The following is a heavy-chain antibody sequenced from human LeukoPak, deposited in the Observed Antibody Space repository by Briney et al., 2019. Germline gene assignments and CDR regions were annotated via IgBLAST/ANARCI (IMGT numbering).Heavy chain of an antibody. Sequence: PSETLSLTCAVYGGSFSGYYWSWIRQPPGKGLEWIGEINYSGYTNYNPSLKSRVSISVDTSKNQVSLKVSPVTAADTAVYYCARLYDIVAFYFDYWAQGTLVTVSS. V-gene: IGHV4-34*01. D-gene: IGHD5-12*01. CDR2: INYSGYT. CDR1: GGSFSGYY. CDR3: ARLYDIVAFYFDY. J-gene: IGHJ4*02.